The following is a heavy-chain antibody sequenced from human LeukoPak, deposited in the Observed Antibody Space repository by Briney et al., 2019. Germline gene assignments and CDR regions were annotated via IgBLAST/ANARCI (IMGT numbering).Heavy chain of an antibody. CDR2: IYYTGNT. CDR3: TKSDGYGLIRI. J-gene: IGHJ3*02. D-gene: IGHD3-10*01. Sequence: SEALSLTCSVSGDSIIGYYWGWIRQPPGKGLEWIGNIYYTGNTYYNSSLKSRVTISLDTSKNQFSLKVISMTAADTAAYYCTKSDGYGLIRICGRGTMVTVSS. CDR1: GDSIIGYY. V-gene: IGHV4-59*12.